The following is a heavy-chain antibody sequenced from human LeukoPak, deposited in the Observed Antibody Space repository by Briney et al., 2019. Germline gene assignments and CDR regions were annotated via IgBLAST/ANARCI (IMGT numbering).Heavy chain of an antibody. CDR3: AKDGTTTITFDY. CDR1: GFTFSSYA. V-gene: IGHV3-23*01. J-gene: IGHJ4*02. Sequence: PGGSLRLSCVASGFTFSSYAMSWVRQAPGKGLEWVSVISGSGGSTYYRDSVKGRFTISRDNSKNTVYPQMNSLRAEDTAVYYCAKDGTTTITFDYWGQGTLVAVSS. CDR2: ISGSGGST. D-gene: IGHD1-1*01.